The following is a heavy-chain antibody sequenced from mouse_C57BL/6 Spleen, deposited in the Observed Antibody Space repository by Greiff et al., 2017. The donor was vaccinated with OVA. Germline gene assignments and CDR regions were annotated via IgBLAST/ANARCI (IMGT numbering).Heavy chain of an antibody. J-gene: IGHJ4*01. CDR1: GYAFTNYL. D-gene: IGHD2-4*01. CDR2: INPGSGGT. CDR3: ARSDYDHGDYYAMDY. V-gene: IGHV1-54*01. Sequence: QVQLKESGAELVRPGTSVKVSCKASGYAFTNYLIEWVKQRPGQGLEWIGVINPGSGGTNYTEKFKGKATLTADKSSSTAYMQLSSLTSEDSAVYFCARSDYDHGDYYAMDYWGQGTSVTVSS.